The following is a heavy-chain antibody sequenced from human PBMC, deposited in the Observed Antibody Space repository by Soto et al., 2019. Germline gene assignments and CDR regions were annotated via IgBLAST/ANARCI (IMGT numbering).Heavy chain of an antibody. V-gene: IGHV4-34*01. CDR1: GGSSSASY. D-gene: IGHD5-12*01. CDR3: ATRDSLGYYLAY. J-gene: IGHJ4*02. Sequence: QVRLHQWGAGVLKPSETLSLTCAVYGGSSSASYWGWIRQPPGKGLEWLGEVTHGGSTNYNPSLKSRLTMSIATSKNHFSLKMTSVTAADTAVYYCATRDSLGYYLAYWGQGTLVTVSS. CDR2: VTHGGST.